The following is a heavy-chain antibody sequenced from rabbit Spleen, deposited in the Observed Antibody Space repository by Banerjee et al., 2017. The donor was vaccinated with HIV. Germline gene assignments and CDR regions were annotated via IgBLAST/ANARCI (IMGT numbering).Heavy chain of an antibody. CDR2: INTYTTKS. CDR1: RFSFSDRDV. J-gene: IGHJ2*01. D-gene: IGHD1-1*01. CDR3: ARNYVNAFDP. V-gene: IGHV1S45*01. Sequence: QEQLEESGGGLVEPEGSLTLTCKASRFSFSDRDVMCWVRQAPGKGLEWIACINTYTTKSVYASWATGRFTISRTSSTTVFLQMTSLTAADTATYFCARNYVNAFDPWGPGTLVTVS.